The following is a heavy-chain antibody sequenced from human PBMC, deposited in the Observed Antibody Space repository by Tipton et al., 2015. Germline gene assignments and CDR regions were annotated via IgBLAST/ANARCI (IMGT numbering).Heavy chain of an antibody. D-gene: IGHD2-15*01. CDR1: GGTVTYYL. J-gene: IGHJ6*02. V-gene: IGHV1-69*06. Sequence: QLVQSGAEVKKPGSSVKVSCTASGGTVTYYLLSWVRQAPGQGLEWVGGIIPIFGTSDYAQRFRGRVTITTDTSSNVVHMELSSLTSDDTAIYYCVGGDNGVAVGVGRHYYGLDLWGQGTTVTVSS. CDR2: IIPIFGTS. CDR3: VGGDNGVAVGVGRHYYGLDL.